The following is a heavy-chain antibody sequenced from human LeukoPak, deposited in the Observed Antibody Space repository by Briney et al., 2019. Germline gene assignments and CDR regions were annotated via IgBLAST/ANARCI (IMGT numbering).Heavy chain of an antibody. V-gene: IGHV1-24*01. CDR3: ATVTYYDSSGYSGYFDY. CDR2: FDPEDGET. J-gene: IGHJ4*02. D-gene: IGHD3-22*01. Sequence: ASGKVSCKGSGYTLTELSMHWVRQAPGKGLEWMGGFDPEDGETIHAQKFQGRVTMTEDTSTDTAYMELSSLRSEDTAVYYCATVTYYDSSGYSGYFDYWGQGTLVTVSS. CDR1: GYTLTELS.